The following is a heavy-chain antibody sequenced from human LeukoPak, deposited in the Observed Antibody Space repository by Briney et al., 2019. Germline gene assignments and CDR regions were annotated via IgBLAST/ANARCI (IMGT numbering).Heavy chain of an antibody. CDR3: ARGGHLGYCSGGGCYSSYYYMDV. D-gene: IGHD2-15*01. CDR2: IYTSGST. V-gene: IGHV4-4*07. Sequence: PSETLSLTCTVSGGSISSYYWSWIRQPAGKGLEWIGRIYTSGSTNYNPSLKSRVTISVDTSKNQFSLKLSSVTAADTAVYYCARGGHLGYCSGGGCYSSYYYMDVWGKGTTVTVSS. J-gene: IGHJ6*03. CDR1: GGSISSYY.